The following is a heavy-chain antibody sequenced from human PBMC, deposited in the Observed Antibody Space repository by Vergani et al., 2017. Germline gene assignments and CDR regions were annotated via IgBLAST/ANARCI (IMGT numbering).Heavy chain of an antibody. CDR1: GFTFSDYY. Sequence: EVQLLESGGGLVKPGGSLRLSCAASGFTFSDYYMSWVRQAPGKGLEWVSGINWNGGSTGYADSVKGRFTISRDNAKNSLYLQMNSLRAEDTALYHCARASIDCSSTSCSFNYWGQGTLVTVSS. J-gene: IGHJ4*02. CDR2: INWNGGST. D-gene: IGHD2-2*01. CDR3: ARASIDCSSTSCSFNY. V-gene: IGHV3-20*01.